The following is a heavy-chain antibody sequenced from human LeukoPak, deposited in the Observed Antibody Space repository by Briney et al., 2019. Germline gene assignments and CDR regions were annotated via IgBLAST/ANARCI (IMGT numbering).Heavy chain of an antibody. V-gene: IGHV4-59*11. CDR3: ARGYDSSAYYPFNY. CDR1: GGSLSTHH. D-gene: IGHD3-22*01. J-gene: IGHJ4*02. CDR2: ISDSGST. Sequence: SETLSLTCVVSGGSLSTHHWSWIRQSPGRGLGWIGYISDSGSTNYNPSLKSRVTISVDTSKNQFSLMLSSVTAADTAVYYCARGYDSSAYYPFNYWGQGTLVTVSS.